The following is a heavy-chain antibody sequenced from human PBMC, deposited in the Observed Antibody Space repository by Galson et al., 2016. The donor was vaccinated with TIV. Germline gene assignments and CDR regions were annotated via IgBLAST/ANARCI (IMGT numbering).Heavy chain of an antibody. V-gene: IGHV4-30-4*08. J-gene: IGHJ5*02. CDR2: IYFSEII. D-gene: IGHD3-16*01. CDR3: ARGLRGSSSDPKNWFDP. Sequence: TLSLTCSVSGGSMNSDVYYWTWIRQPPGKGLEWIGSIYFSEIIYYNPSLKSRIITSVDTSKNQFSLMMNSVTAADTAVYYCARGLRGSSSDPKNWFDPWGHGTLVTVSS. CDR1: GGSMNSDVYY.